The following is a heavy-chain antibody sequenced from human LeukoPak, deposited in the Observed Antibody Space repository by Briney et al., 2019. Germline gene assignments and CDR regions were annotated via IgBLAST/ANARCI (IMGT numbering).Heavy chain of an antibody. CDR2: INHSGST. J-gene: IGHJ3*02. V-gene: IGHV4-34*01. Sequence: SETLSLTCAVYGGSFSGYYLSWIRQPPGKGLEWIGEINHSGSTNYNPSLKSRVTITVDTSKNQFSLKLSSVTAADRAVYYCASPNRDIWGQGTMVTVSS. CDR3: ASPNRDI. CDR1: GGSFSGYY.